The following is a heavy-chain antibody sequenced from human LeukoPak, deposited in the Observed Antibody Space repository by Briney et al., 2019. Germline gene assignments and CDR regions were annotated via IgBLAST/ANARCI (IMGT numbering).Heavy chain of an antibody. CDR3: GTDRADY. V-gene: IGHV3-15*01. CDR2: SKRKPDGGTT. J-gene: IGHJ4*02. D-gene: IGHD3-10*01. CDR1: RSTFTNTW. Sequence: PRGSLRVSRASSRSTFTNTWLNRVSQAPGKGLGWVGRSKRKPDGGTTDYVAPVKGRFTISRDDSINTLYPQINSLKPDDTAVYYCGTDRADYWGQGTLVTVSS.